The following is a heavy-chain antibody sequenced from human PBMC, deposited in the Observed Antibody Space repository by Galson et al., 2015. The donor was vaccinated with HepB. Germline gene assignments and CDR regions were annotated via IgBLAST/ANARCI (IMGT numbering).Heavy chain of an antibody. CDR2: INWNGGST. CDR3: ARRGSSWYYFDY. V-gene: IGHV3-20*04. CDR1: GFTFDDYG. J-gene: IGHJ4*02. Sequence: SLRLSCAASGFTFDDYGMSWVRQAPGKGLEWVSGINWNGGSTGYADSVKGRFTISRDNAKNSLYLQMNSLRAEDTALYYCARRGSSWYYFDYWGQGTLVTVSS. D-gene: IGHD6-13*01.